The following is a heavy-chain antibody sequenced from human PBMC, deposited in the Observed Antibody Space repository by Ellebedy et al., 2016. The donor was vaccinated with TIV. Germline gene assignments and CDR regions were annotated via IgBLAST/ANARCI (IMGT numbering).Heavy chain of an antibody. CDR2: MFHSGST. CDR1: GYSISSGYY. J-gene: IGHJ4*02. V-gene: IGHV4-38-2*02. Sequence: SETLSLTXTVSGYSISSGYYWGWIRQPPGKGLEWIGSMFHSGSTYYNPSLKSRVTISVDTTKNQWSLRLRSVTAADTAVYYCARALSRGWYLFDYWGQGTLVTVSS. CDR3: ARALSRGWYLFDY. D-gene: IGHD6-19*01.